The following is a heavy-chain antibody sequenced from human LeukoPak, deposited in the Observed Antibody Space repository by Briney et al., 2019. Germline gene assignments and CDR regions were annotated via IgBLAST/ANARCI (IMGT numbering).Heavy chain of an antibody. Sequence: SETLSLTCTVSGGSISSGGYYWSWLRQHPGRGLEWLGHIYYSGSTYYNPSLKSRVTISVDTSKNQFSLKLSSVTAADTAVYYCARDGPHYYDTTRVMTAWFAPWGQGTLVTVSS. V-gene: IGHV4-31*03. CDR3: ARDGPHYYDTTRVMTAWFAP. CDR1: GGSISSGGYY. CDR2: IYYSGST. J-gene: IGHJ5*02. D-gene: IGHD3-22*01.